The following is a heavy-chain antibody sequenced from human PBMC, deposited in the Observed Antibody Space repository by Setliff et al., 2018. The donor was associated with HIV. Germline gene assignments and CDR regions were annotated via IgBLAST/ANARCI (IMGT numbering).Heavy chain of an antibody. V-gene: IGHV3-53*01. D-gene: IGHD3-10*02. Sequence: GGSLSLSCVVSGFSVTTAAMAWVRQAPGKGLDWVSVIYAGGTTKYADSVKGRFTFSRDDSKNTFFLQMNSLKTTDTGTYYCATYARTSYGLDDWGQGTEVTVSS. J-gene: IGHJ4*02. CDR2: IYAGGTT. CDR3: ATYARTSYGLDD. CDR1: GFSVTTAA.